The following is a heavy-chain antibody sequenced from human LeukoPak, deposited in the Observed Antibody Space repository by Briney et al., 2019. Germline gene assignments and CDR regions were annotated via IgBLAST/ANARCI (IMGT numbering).Heavy chain of an antibody. CDR1: GGSISSHY. CDR3: ARLLGYCSSTSCYFLAFDI. V-gene: IGHV4-59*08. D-gene: IGHD2-2*01. J-gene: IGHJ3*02. CDR2: IYYSGST. Sequence: SETLSLTCTVSGGSISSHYWSWIRQPPGKGLEWIGYIYYSGSTNYNPSLKSRVTISVDTSKNQFSLKLSSVTAADTAVYYCARLLGYCSSTSCYFLAFDIWGQGTMVTVSS.